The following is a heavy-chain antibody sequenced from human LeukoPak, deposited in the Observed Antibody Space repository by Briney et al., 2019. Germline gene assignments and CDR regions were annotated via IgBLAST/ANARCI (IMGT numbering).Heavy chain of an antibody. CDR1: GFTFSSYA. Sequence: PGGSLRLSCAASGFTFSSYAMHWVRQAPGKGLEWVAVISYDGSNKYYADSVKGRFTISRDNSKNTLYLQMNSLRAEDTAVYYCAKGSGRGYSYGLEYWGQGTLVTVSS. CDR2: ISYDGSNK. D-gene: IGHD5-18*01. CDR3: AKGSGRGYSYGLEY. V-gene: IGHV3-30-3*01. J-gene: IGHJ4*02.